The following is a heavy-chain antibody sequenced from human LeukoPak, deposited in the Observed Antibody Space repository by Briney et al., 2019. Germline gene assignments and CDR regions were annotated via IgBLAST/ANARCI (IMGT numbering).Heavy chain of an antibody. CDR1: GGSISSYY. CDR3: ARNKPLDPFDI. V-gene: IGHV4-59*01. J-gene: IGHJ3*02. D-gene: IGHD1/OR15-1a*01. CDR2: IYYSGGT. Sequence: SETLSLTCTVSGGSISSYYWSWIRQPPGKGLEWIGYIYYSGGTYYNPSLKSRVTISVDTSKNQFSLKLNSVTAADTAVYYCARNKPLDPFDIWGQGTMVTVSS.